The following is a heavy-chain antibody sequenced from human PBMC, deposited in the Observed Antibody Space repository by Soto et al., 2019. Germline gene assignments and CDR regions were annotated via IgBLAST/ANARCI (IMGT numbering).Heavy chain of an antibody. D-gene: IGHD6-19*01. CDR2: IYHSGAT. CDR1: GGSISTNW. J-gene: IGHJ4*01. CDR3: ARHIAVSGTRGFDF. V-gene: IGHV4-4*02. Sequence: QVQLQESGPGLMKPSGTLSLTCAVSGGSISTNWWSWVRQPPGKGLEWIGEIYHSGATNYNPSRNNRVTMSVDKSQNHLSLNLNSVTAADTAVYYCARHIAVSGTRGFDFWGHGTLVTVSS.